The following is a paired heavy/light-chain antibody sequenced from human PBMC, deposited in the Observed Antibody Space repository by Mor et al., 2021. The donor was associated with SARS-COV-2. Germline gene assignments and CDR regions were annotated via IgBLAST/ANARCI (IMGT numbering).Heavy chain of an antibody. CDR2: ISSDGSNI. J-gene: IGHJ4*02. CDR3: ARDEIARYNYAFDK. D-gene: IGHD5-18*01. Sequence: QLVESGGGVVQPGRSLRLSCAASRFTFSTYSMHWVRQAPGKGLEWVALISSDGSNIYYADSVKGRFAISRDNSKNTLYLQIHTLTAEDTAVYYCARDEIARYNYAFDKWGQGTLVIVSS. CDR1: RFTFSTYS. V-gene: IGHV3-30*09.
Light chain of an antibody. CDR1: QGIGSS. CDR2: TAS. V-gene: IGKV1-9*01. J-gene: IGKJ2*01. CDR3: QQLNSYPRT. Sequence: IQLTQSPSSLSASVGDRVTITCRASQGIGSSLAWYQQKPGKAPNLLIYTASALQSGVPSRFSGSGSGTDFTLTISSLQPEDFATYYCQQLNSYPRTFGQGTKLEI.